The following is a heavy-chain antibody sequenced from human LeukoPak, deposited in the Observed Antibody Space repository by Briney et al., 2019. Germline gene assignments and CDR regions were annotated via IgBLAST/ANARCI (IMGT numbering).Heavy chain of an antibody. Sequence: PGGSLRLSCSASGFAFSSHWMSWVRQAPGKGLEWVAIINQDGSEKYYVDSVKGRFSISRDNAKNSLELQVNSLRAEDTAVYYCAKVGFSEMEWLLYSDHWGQGTLVTVSS. CDR3: AKVGFSEMEWLLYSDH. D-gene: IGHD3-3*01. J-gene: IGHJ4*02. CDR2: INQDGSEK. V-gene: IGHV3-7*05. CDR1: GFAFSSHW.